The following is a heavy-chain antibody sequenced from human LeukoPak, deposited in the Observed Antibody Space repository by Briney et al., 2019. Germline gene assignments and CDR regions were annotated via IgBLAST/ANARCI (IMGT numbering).Heavy chain of an antibody. D-gene: IGHD3-10*01. CDR1: GFTFSSYE. Sequence: PGGSLRLSCAAPGFTFSSYEMNWVRQAPGKGLEWVSYISSSGSTIYYADSVKGRFTGSRDNAKNSLYLQMNSLRAEDTAVYYCARDRFMTYLGYWGQGTLVTVSS. CDR3: ARDRFMTYLGY. CDR2: ISSSGSTI. V-gene: IGHV3-48*03. J-gene: IGHJ4*02.